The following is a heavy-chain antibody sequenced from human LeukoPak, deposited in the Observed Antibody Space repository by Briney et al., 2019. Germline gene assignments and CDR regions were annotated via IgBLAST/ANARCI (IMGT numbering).Heavy chain of an antibody. J-gene: IGHJ4*02. Sequence: PGGSLRLSCTASGFTFNSYAMHWVRQAPGKGLEWVAVVSYDGSDKYYADSVKGRFTISRDNSKNTLYLQMNSLRTEDTAVYYCAREGRGYSFGRGLDYWGQGTLVTVSS. CDR1: GFTFNSYA. V-gene: IGHV3-30*04. CDR3: AREGRGYSFGRGLDY. D-gene: IGHD5-18*01. CDR2: VSYDGSDK.